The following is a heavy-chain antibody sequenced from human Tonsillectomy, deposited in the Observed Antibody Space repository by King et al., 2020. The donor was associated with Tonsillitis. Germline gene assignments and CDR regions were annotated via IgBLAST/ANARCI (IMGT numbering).Heavy chain of an antibody. Sequence: VQLVQSGAEVKKPGESLKISCKGSGYSFTSYCIDWVRQLPGKGLEWMGIIHTGDSDTTYSPSFQGQVTISADKSISTSYLQGISLKASDTAMYYCALGNYGWFDPWGQGTLVTVSS. J-gene: IGHJ5*02. CDR3: ALGNYGWFDP. D-gene: IGHD4-11*01. CDR2: IHTGDSDT. V-gene: IGHV5-51*03. CDR1: GYSFTSYC.